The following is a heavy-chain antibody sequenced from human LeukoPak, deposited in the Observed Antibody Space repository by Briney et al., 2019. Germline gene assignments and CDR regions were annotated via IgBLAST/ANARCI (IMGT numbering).Heavy chain of an antibody. CDR3: ARDSSLRLWFRS. D-gene: IGHD5-18*01. CDR2: IYSGGST. J-gene: IGHJ4*02. V-gene: IGHV3-66*01. Sequence: PGGSLRLSCAASGFTVSSNYMSWVRQAPGKGLEWVSVIYSGGSTYYADSVEGRFTISRDNSKNTLYLQMNSLRAEDTAVYYCARDSSLRLWFRSWGQGTLVTVSS. CDR1: GFTVSSNY.